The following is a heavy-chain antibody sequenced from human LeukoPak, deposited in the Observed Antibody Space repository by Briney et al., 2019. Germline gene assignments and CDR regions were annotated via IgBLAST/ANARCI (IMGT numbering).Heavy chain of an antibody. J-gene: IGHJ4*02. D-gene: IGHD1-1*01. CDR3: SKGQELDDGVLES. CDR2: INEGGSEK. V-gene: IGHV3-7*02. Sequence: GGSLRLSCAASGFTFSNYWMSWVRQAPGKGLDWVAKINEGGSEKHYVDSVKGRFTISRDNAKNSLYLEMNGLRAEDTAVYYCSKGQELDDGVLESWGRGTLVTVSS. CDR1: GFTFSNYW.